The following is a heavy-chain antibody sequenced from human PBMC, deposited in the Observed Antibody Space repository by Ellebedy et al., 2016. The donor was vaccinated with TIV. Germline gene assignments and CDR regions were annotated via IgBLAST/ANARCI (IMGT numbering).Heavy chain of an antibody. J-gene: IGHJ3*02. Sequence: SETLSLTCTVSGDSISSYYWSWIRQPPGRGLEWIGYIYFSGSTNYNPSLKSRVTFSVDTSKNQFSLTLSSVTAADTAVYYCAKHSSITMVEEDAFDIWGQGTMVTVSS. CDR3: AKHSSITMVEEDAFDI. D-gene: IGHD3-10*01. CDR2: IYFSGST. V-gene: IGHV4-59*08. CDR1: GDSISSYY.